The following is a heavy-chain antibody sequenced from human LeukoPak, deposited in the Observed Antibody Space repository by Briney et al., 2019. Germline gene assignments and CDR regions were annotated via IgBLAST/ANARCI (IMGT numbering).Heavy chain of an antibody. V-gene: IGHV3-21*01. CDR2: ISSGSGSI. J-gene: IGHJ4*02. CDR1: GFTFSIYT. D-gene: IGHD6-19*01. Sequence: GGSLRLSCAASGFTFSIYTMNWVRQAPGKGLEWVSSISSGSGSIYYAVSVKGRFTISRDNAKNSLSLQMNSLGAEDTAVYYCARDVLSGCLDYWGQGTLVTVSS. CDR3: ARDVLSGCLDY.